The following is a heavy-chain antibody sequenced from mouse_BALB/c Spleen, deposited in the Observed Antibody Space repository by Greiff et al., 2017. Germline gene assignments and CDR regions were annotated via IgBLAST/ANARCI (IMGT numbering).Heavy chain of an antibody. D-gene: IGHD1-2*01. CDR2: ISSGGSYT. CDR3: ARDGTTATTPFAY. J-gene: IGHJ3*01. CDR1: GFTFSSYA. Sequence: EVKLEESGGGLVKPGGSLKLSCAASGFTFSSYAMSWVRQSPEKRLEWVAEISSGGSYTYYPDTVTGRFTISRDNAKNTLYLEMSSLRSEDTAMYYCARDGTTATTPFAYWGQGTLVTVSA. V-gene: IGHV5-9-4*01.